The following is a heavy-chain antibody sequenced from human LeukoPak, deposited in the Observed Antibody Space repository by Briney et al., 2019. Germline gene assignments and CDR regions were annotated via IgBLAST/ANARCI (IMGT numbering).Heavy chain of an antibody. CDR3: AKDLAGAEGALHY. D-gene: IGHD6-13*01. Sequence: GGSLRLSCAASGFTLSSYAISCDRQAPGKGLEWVSAIIGSGGSTYYADSVKGRFTISRDNTKNTMYLQMNSLRAEDMDVYYSAKDLAGAEGALHYWGKGALVTVSS. CDR1: GFTLSSYA. V-gene: IGHV3-23*01. J-gene: IGHJ4*02. CDR2: IIGSGGST.